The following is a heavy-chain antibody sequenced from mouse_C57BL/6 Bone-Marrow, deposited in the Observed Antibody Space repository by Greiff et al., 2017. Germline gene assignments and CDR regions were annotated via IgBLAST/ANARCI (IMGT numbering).Heavy chain of an antibody. J-gene: IGHJ4*01. CDR1: GYSFTDYN. Sequence: EVQLQESGPELVKPGASVKISCKASGYSFTDYNMNWVKQSNGKSLEWIGVINPNYGTTSYNQKFKGKATLTVDQSSSTAYMQLNSLTSEDSAVYYGARLTAQATPYAMDYWGQGTSVTVSS. D-gene: IGHD3-2*02. V-gene: IGHV1-39*01. CDR2: INPNYGTT. CDR3: ARLTAQATPYAMDY.